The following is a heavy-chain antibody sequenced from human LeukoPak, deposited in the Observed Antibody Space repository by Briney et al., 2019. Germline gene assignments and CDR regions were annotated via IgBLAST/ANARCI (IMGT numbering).Heavy chain of an antibody. V-gene: IGHV4-59*01. CDR3: ARDRGDYYGL. CDR1: GGSISSYY. D-gene: IGHD3-10*01. J-gene: IGHJ4*02. CDR2: IYYSGST. Sequence: SETLSLTCTVSGGSISSYYLSWIRQPPGKGLEWIGYIYYSGSTNYNPSLKSRVTISVDTSKNQFSLKLSSVTAADTAVYYCARDRGDYYGLWGQGTLVTVSP.